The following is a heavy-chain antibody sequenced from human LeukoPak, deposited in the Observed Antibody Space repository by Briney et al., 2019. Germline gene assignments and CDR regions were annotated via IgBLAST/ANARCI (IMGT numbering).Heavy chain of an antibody. J-gene: IGHJ4*02. CDR3: ARDRSSGRDHDY. CDR1: GYTFSGYY. V-gene: IGHV1-2*02. D-gene: IGHD6-19*01. CDR2: INPNSGGT. Sequence: ASVKVSCKASGYTFSGYYMHWVRQAPGQGLGWMGWINPNSGGTNYAQKFQGRVTMTRDTSISTAYMELSSLRSDDTAVYYCARDRSSGRDHDYWGQGTLVTVSS.